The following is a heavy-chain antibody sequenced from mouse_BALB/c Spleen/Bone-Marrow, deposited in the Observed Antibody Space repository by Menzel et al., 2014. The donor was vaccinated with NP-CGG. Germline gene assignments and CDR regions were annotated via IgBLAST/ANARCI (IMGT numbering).Heavy chain of an antibody. CDR3: ARLYYYGLQDY. Sequence: VQLQQSGGGLVQPGGSLKLSCAASGFDFSRYWMSLVRQAPGKGLEWIGEINPDSSTINYTPSLKDKFIISRDNAKNTLYLQMSKVRSEDTALYYCARLYYYGLQDYWGQGTTLTVSS. CDR1: GFDFSRYW. J-gene: IGHJ2*01. CDR2: INPDSSTI. D-gene: IGHD1-1*01. V-gene: IGHV4-1*02.